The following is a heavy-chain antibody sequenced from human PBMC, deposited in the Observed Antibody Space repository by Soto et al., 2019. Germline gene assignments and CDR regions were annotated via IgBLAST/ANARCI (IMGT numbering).Heavy chain of an antibody. D-gene: IGHD2-2*01. CDR1: GYTFTSYA. J-gene: IGHJ3*02. CDR2: INAGNGNT. Sequence: AASVKVSCKASGYTFTSYAMHLVRPAPGQRLEWMGWINAGNGNTKYSQKFQGRATITRDTSASTAYMELSSLRSDDTAVYYCAREDIVLVAAAMNSFDIWGQGTKVTVSS. CDR3: AREDIVLVAAAMNSFDI. V-gene: IGHV1-3*01.